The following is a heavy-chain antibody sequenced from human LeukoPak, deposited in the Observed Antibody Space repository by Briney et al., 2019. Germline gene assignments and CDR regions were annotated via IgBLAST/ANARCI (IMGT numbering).Heavy chain of an antibody. CDR3: ARSPYSSTPD. D-gene: IGHD6-13*01. V-gene: IGHV1-8*02. CDR2: MNPNSGNT. J-gene: IGHJ4*02. Sequence: ASVKVSCTASGYTFTSYGISWVRQAPGQGLEWMGWMNPNSGNTGYAQKFQGRVTMTRNTSISTAYMELSSLRSEDTAVYYCARSPYSSTPDWGQGTLVTVSS. CDR1: GYTFTSYG.